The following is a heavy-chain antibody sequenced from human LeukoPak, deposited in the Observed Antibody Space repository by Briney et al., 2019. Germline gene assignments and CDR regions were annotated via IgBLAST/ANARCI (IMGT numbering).Heavy chain of an antibody. V-gene: IGHV3-49*03. CDR3: TRDVSSSWYEGADY. CDR1: GFAFGDHA. D-gene: IGHD6-13*01. CDR2: SRSKPYGGTT. J-gene: IGHJ4*02. Sequence: GGSLRLSCTASGFAFGDHAMGWFRQTPGKGLERVGFSRSKPYGGTTEYAASVKGRFTISRDDSKSIAYLQMNSLKTEDTAVYYCTRDVSSSWYEGADYWGQGTLVTVSS.